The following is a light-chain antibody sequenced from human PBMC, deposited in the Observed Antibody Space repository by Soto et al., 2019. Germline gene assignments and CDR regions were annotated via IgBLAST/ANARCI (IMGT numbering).Light chain of an antibody. CDR3: QEYNTWPWT. J-gene: IGKJ1*01. V-gene: IGKV3-15*01. CDR1: QSVNTN. CDR2: GAS. Sequence: ETLMPQSPATLSLSPGERATLSCRASQSVNTNVAWYQQKLGQARRVLIYGASTRATGIPARFTGSGSGTEFILTITSLQSEDSAVYYCQEYNTWPWTFGQGTKV.